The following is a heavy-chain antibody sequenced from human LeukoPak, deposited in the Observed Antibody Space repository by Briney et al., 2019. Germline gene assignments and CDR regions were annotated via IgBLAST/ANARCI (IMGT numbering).Heavy chain of an antibody. CDR1: GFTFDDYA. CDR2: ISWNSGSI. D-gene: IGHD3-22*01. CDR3: AKERGDYDSSGYYANWFDP. J-gene: IGHJ5*02. Sequence: GGSLRLSCAASGFTFDDYAMHWVRQAPGKGLEWVSGISWNSGSIGYADSVKGRFTISRDNAKNSLYLQMNSLRAEDTALYYCAKERGDYDSSGYYANWFDPWGQGTLVTVSS. V-gene: IGHV3-9*01.